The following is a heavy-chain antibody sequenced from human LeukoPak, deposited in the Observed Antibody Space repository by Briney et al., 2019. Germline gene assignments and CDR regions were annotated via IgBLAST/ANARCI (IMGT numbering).Heavy chain of an antibody. CDR3: AKGWFGELLSVDY. V-gene: IGHV3-66*01. CDR2: IYSGGST. CDR1: GFTVSSNY. Sequence: GGSLRLSCAASGFTVSSNYMSWVRQAPGKGLEWVSVIYSGGSTYYADSVKGRFTISRDNSKNTLYLQMNSLRAEDTAVYYCAKGWFGELLSVDYWGQGTLVTVSS. J-gene: IGHJ4*02. D-gene: IGHD3-10*01.